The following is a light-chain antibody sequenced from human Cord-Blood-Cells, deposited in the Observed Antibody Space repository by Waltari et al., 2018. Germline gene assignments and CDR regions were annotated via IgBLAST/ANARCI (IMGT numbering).Light chain of an antibody. CDR1: SSDVGGYNY. J-gene: IGLJ3*02. CDR3: SSYTSSSTLV. Sequence: QSALTQPASVSGSPGQSITISCTGTSSDVGGYNYVSWYQQHPGKAPKRMIYDVSKRPSVVSHRFSGSKSGNTASLTISGLQAEDEADYYCSSYTSSSTLVFGGGTKLTVL. V-gene: IGLV2-14*01. CDR2: DVS.